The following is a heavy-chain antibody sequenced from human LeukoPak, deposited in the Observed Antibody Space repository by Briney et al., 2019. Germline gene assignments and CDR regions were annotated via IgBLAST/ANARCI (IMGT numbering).Heavy chain of an antibody. D-gene: IGHD3-3*01. J-gene: IGHJ4*02. CDR2: IIPIFGTA. CDR1: GGTFISYA. CDR3: ARGPPTYDFWSGYPFDY. Sequence: XKASGGTFISYAISWVRQAPGQGLEWMGGIIPIFGTANYAQKFQGRVTITTDESTSTAYMELSSLRSEDTAVYYCARGPPTYDFWSGYPFDYWGQGTLVTVSS. V-gene: IGHV1-69*05.